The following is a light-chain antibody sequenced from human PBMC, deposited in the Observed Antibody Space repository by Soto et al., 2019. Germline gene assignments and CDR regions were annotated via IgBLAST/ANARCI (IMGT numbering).Light chain of an antibody. CDR1: QSVRSSS. Sequence: EIVLTQSPGTLSLSPGERATLSCRASQSVRSSSLAWYQQKPGQAPRLLIYGASSRATGIPVRFSGSGSGTDFTLTISSLQSEDFAVYYCQQYNNWPPWTFGQGTKVEIK. J-gene: IGKJ1*01. CDR3: QQYNNWPPWT. V-gene: IGKV3-20*01. CDR2: GAS.